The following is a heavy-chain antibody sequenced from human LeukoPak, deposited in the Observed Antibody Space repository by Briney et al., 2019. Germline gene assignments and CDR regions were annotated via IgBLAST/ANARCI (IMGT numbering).Heavy chain of an antibody. J-gene: IGHJ5*02. CDR3: AREEYGSRDL. Sequence: GGSLRLSCASSGFTFSYYTMNWVRQVPGEGLEWVASISGNSKNTYYAVSVKGRFTISRDNAKNSLYLQMNGLRTEDTAIYYCAREEYGSRDLWGQGTLVTVSS. CDR1: GFTFSYYT. D-gene: IGHD3-10*01. V-gene: IGHV3-21*01. CDR2: ISGNSKNT.